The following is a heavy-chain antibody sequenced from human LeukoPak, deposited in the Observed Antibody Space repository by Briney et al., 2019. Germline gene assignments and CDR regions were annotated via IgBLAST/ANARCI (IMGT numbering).Heavy chain of an antibody. V-gene: IGHV3-30-3*01. D-gene: IGHD3-22*01. Sequence: PGGSLRLSCAASGFTFSSYAMHWVRQAPGKGLEWVAVISYDGSNKYYADSVKGRFTISRDNAKNTLYLQMSSLRAEDTAVYYCARAFDSSGYYYGPWYYWGQGTLVTVSS. CDR2: ISYDGSNK. CDR3: ARAFDSSGYYYGPWYY. J-gene: IGHJ4*02. CDR1: GFTFSSYA.